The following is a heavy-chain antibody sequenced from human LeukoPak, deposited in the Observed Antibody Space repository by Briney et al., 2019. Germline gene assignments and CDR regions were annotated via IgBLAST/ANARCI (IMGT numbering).Heavy chain of an antibody. CDR1: GFTFSDYY. V-gene: IGHV3-11*01. J-gene: IGHJ6*02. CDR2: ISSSGSTI. CDR3: ARDGYCSSTSCYPPYYYYYGMDV. D-gene: IGHD2-2*01. Sequence: GGSLRLSCAASGFTFSDYYMSWIRQAPGKGLEWVSYISSSGSTIYYADSVKGRFTTSRDNAKNSLYLQMNSLRAEDTAVYYCARDGYCSSTSCYPPYYYYYGMDVWGQGTTVTVSS.